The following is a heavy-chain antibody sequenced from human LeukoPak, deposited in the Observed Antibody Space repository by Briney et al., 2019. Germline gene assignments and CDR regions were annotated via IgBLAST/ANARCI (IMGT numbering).Heavy chain of an antibody. CDR1: GYTFTGHY. CDR2: ISSYNGET. V-gene: IGHV1-18*04. CDR3: ARAGYSSSNGLVVPDY. Sequence: ASVKVSCKASGYTFTGHYMHWVRQAPGQGLEWMGWISSYNGETNYAQKLQGRVTMTADTSTSTAYMDLRSLRSDDTAVYYCARAGYSSSNGLVVPDYWGQGTLVTVSS. J-gene: IGHJ4*02. D-gene: IGHD6-13*01.